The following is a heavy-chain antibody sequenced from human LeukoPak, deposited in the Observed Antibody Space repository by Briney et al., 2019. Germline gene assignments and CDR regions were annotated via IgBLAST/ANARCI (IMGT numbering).Heavy chain of an antibody. D-gene: IGHD6-13*01. V-gene: IGHV3-9*01. CDR3: AKDIYSAALSSVDY. CDR1: GFIFDDYA. Sequence: GRSLRLSCAASGFIFDDYAIHWVRQAPGKGLEWVSGISYNSANIGYADSVKGRFTISRDNARNSLYLQMNSLRAEDTALYYCAKDIYSAALSSVDYWGQGTLVTVSS. CDR2: ISYNSANI. J-gene: IGHJ4*02.